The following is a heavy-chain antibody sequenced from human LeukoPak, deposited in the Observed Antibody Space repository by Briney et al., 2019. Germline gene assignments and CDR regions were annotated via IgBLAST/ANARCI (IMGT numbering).Heavy chain of an antibody. V-gene: IGHV3-23*01. CDR1: GFTFSSYW. D-gene: IGHD3-22*01. CDR2: ISESGDYT. Sequence: GGSLRLSCVASGFTFSSYWMSWVRQAPGKGLEWVSAISESGDYTYYADSVKGRFTISRDTSKSTLYLQLSSLRAEDTAIYYCAKGIHSTGYYPFDYWGQGTLVTVSS. CDR3: AKGIHSTGYYPFDY. J-gene: IGHJ4*02.